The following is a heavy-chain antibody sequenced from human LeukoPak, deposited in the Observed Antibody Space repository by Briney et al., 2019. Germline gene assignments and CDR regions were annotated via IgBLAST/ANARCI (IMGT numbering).Heavy chain of an antibody. D-gene: IGHD3-10*01. CDR3: ARGGLLWFGELSGY. V-gene: IGHV3-64*01. CDR2: ISSNGGST. Sequence: GGSLRLSCSASGFTFSSYAMQWVRQAPGKGLEYVSVISSNGGSTYYANSVKGRFTISRDNSKNTLYLQMGSLRAEDMAVYYCARGGLLWFGELSGYWGQGTLVTVSS. J-gene: IGHJ4*02. CDR1: GFTFSSYA.